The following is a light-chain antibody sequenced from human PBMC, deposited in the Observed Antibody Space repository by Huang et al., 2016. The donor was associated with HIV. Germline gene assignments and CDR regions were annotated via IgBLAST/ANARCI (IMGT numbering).Light chain of an antibody. J-gene: IGKJ1*01. CDR3: QQTYSTPWA. CDR1: QSISNY. V-gene: IGKV1-39*01. Sequence: DIQMTQSPPPLSASVGDRVTITCRASQSISNYLNWYQQRPGKAPRLLIYGTSNLQSGVPSRFSGSGSGTVFILTINSLQLEDFASYNCQQTYSTPWAFGQGTKVDIK. CDR2: GTS.